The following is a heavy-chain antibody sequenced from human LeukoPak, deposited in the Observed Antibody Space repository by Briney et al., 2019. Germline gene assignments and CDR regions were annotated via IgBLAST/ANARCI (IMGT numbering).Heavy chain of an antibody. CDR3: ARGLPLYCSGGSCYVGSYGMDV. D-gene: IGHD2-15*01. Sequence: GASVKVSCKASGYTFTSYGISWVRQAPGQGLEWMGWINAYNGNTNYAQKHQGRVTMTTDTSTSTAYMELRSLRSDDAAVYYCARGLPLYCSGGSCYVGSYGMDVWGKGTTVTVSS. J-gene: IGHJ6*04. CDR2: INAYNGNT. V-gene: IGHV1-18*04. CDR1: GYTFTSYG.